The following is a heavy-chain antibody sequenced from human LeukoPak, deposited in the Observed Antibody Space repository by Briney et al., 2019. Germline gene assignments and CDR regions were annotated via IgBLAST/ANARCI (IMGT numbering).Heavy chain of an antibody. CDR3: ARRGKLGPLNWFDP. CDR2: IYYSGST. CDR1: GGSISSSSYY. J-gene: IGHJ5*02. D-gene: IGHD7-27*01. V-gene: IGHV4-39*01. Sequence: SETLSLTCTVSGGSISSSSYYWGWIRQPPGKGLEWIGSIYYSGSTYYKPSLKSRVTISVDTSKNQFSLKLSSVTAADTAVYYCARRGKLGPLNWFDPWGQGTLVTVSS.